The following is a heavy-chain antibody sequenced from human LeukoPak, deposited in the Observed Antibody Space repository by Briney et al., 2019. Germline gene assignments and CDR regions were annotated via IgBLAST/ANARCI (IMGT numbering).Heavy chain of an antibody. CDR2: INHSGST. D-gene: IGHD3-16*01. J-gene: IGHJ5*02. Sequence: PSETLSLTCAVYGGSFSGYYWSWIRQPPGKGLEWIGEINHSGSTNYNPSLKSRVTISVDTSKNQFSLKLSSVTAADTAVYYCARALRGTYGPDPWGQGTLVTVSS. CDR1: GGSFSGYY. CDR3: ARALRGTYGPDP. V-gene: IGHV4-34*01.